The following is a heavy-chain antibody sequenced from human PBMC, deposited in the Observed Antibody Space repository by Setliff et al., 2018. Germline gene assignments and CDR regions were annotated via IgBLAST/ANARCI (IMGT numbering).Heavy chain of an antibody. CDR2: IYYSGST. J-gene: IGHJ6*02. CDR1: GGSISRSSYN. V-gene: IGHV4-39*07. Sequence: PSETLSLTCTVSGGSISRSSYNWGWIRQPPGKGLEWIGSIYYSGSTYYNPSLKSRVTISVDTSKNQFSLKLSSVTAADTAVYYCARVGGYYYYYYGMDVWGQGTTVTVSS. CDR3: ARVGGYYYYYYGMDV.